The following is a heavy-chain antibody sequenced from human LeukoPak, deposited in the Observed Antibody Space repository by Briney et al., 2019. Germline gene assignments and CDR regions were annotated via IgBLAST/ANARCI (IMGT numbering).Heavy chain of an antibody. Sequence: GASVKVSCKASGDTFTSYDINWVRQATGQGLEWMGWMDPNSGNTGYAQKFQGGVTMTRNTSISTAYMELSSLRSEDTAVYYCARISRPPLIVVVITRSYYFDYWGQGTLVTVSS. J-gene: IGHJ4*02. CDR1: GDTFTSYD. D-gene: IGHD3-22*01. V-gene: IGHV1-8*01. CDR2: MDPNSGNT. CDR3: ARISRPPLIVVVITRSYYFDY.